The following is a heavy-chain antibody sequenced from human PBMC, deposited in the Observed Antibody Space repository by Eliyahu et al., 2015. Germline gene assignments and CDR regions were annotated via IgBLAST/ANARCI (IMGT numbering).Heavy chain of an antibody. CDR3: AHRRDFIYVGDV. CDR2: IFWNDDK. V-gene: IGHV2-5*01. Sequence: QITLKESGPTLVKPTQTLTLTCTFSGFSLTTNGVSVGWIRQPPGKALEWLGIIFWNDDKRYSPSLRTRLTITKGSSNTQVILRMTNVDPVDTGTYYCAHRRDFIYVGDVWGQGTAVTVSS. J-gene: IGHJ6*02. D-gene: IGHD4-23*01. CDR1: GFSLTTNGVS.